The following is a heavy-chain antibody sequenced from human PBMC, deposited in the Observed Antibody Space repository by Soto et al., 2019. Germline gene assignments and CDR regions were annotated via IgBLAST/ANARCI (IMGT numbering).Heavy chain of an antibody. D-gene: IGHD6-19*01. V-gene: IGHV4-4*07. J-gene: IGHJ6*02. CDR2: IYTSASI. CDR3: ARDREAGYNFYYGMDV. Sequence: SETLSLTCSVSGADINTYSWTWIRQPAGKGLEWIGRIYTSASINYNPSLKGRVTLSVDTSTNQVSLRLASETAADTAIYYCARDREAGYNFYYGMDVWGQGTTVTVSS. CDR1: GADINTYS.